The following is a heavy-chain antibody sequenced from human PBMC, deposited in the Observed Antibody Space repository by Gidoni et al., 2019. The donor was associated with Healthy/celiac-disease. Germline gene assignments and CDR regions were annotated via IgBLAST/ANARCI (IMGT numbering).Heavy chain of an antibody. CDR3: ARDLDYSNYAYYYYGMDV. D-gene: IGHD4-4*01. Sequence: QVQLQESGPGLVKPSETLSLTCTVSGGSISSYYWSWIRQPAGKGLAWIGRIYTSGITNYNPSLQSRVTMSVDTSKNQFSLKLSSVTAADTAVYYCARDLDYSNYAYYYYGMDVWGQGTTVTVSS. J-gene: IGHJ6*02. CDR1: GGSISSYY. V-gene: IGHV4-4*07. CDR2: IYTSGIT.